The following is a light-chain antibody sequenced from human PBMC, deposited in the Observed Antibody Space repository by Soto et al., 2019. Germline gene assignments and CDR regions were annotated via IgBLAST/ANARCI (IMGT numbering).Light chain of an antibody. CDR3: QRRAAWT. J-gene: IGKJ1*01. V-gene: IGKV3-11*01. CDR1: QSIGTF. CDR2: DAA. Sequence: EIVLTQSPATLSLSPGERATLSCRASQSIGTFLVWYQQKPGQAPRLLIYDAANRATGIPARFSGSGSWTDFTLTIRILEPEDFAVYYCQRRAAWTVGQGTKVEVK.